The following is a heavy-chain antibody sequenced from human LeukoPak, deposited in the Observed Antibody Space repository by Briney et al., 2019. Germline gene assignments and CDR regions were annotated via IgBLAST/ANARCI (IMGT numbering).Heavy chain of an antibody. D-gene: IGHD5-18*01. J-gene: IGHJ4*02. CDR3: TTDDRGYSYAPRY. V-gene: IGHV3-15*01. CDR2: IKSEPDGGTT. Sequence: GRSLRLSCAASGFTFSSYAMHWVRQAPGKGLEWVGRIKSEPDGGTTDYAAPVKGKFTISRDDSKNTLYLQMNSLRAEDTALYYCTTDDRGYSYAPRYWGQGTLVTVSS. CDR1: GFTFSSYA.